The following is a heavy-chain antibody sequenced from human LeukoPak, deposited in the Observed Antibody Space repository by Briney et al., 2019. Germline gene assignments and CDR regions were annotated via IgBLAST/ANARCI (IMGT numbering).Heavy chain of an antibody. V-gene: IGHV3-48*03. Sequence: GGALRLSCAASGFSFSSYEMNWVRQAPGKGLEWVSYISSSGTSIYYADFVKGRFTMSRDNSKNSLSLQMNSLRAEDSAMYYCARDMPTSGWFLGRDYFDYWGQGTLVTVSS. CDR1: GFSFSSYE. CDR3: ARDMPTSGWFLGRDYFDY. J-gene: IGHJ4*02. D-gene: IGHD6-19*01. CDR2: ISSSGTSI.